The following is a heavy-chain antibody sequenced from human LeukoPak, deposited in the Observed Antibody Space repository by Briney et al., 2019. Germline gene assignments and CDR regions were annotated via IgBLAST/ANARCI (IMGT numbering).Heavy chain of an antibody. CDR3: ARHETNVWGSYRAFYYYYYYMDV. J-gene: IGHJ6*03. V-gene: IGHV4-61*02. CDR1: GGSISSGSYY. D-gene: IGHD3-16*01. CDR2: IYTSGST. Sequence: SETLSLTCTVSGGSISSGSYYWSWIRQPAGKGLEWIGRIYTSGSTSYNPSLKSRVTISVDTSKNQFSLKLSSVTAADTAVYYCARHETNVWGSYRAFYYYYYYMDVGGKGT.